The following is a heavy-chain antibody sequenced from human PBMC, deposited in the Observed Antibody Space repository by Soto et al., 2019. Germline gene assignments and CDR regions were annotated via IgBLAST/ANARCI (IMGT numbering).Heavy chain of an antibody. V-gene: IGHV1-8*01. D-gene: IGHD3-3*01. CDR3: ARGLRGFLGTLGYGMDV. Sequence: WASVKVSCKASGYTFTSYDINWVRQATGQGLEWMGWMNPNSGNTGYAQKFQGRVTMTRNTSISTAYMELSSLRSEDTAVYYCARGLRGFLGTLGYGMDVWGQGTTVTVSS. J-gene: IGHJ6*02. CDR1: GYTFTSYD. CDR2: MNPNSGNT.